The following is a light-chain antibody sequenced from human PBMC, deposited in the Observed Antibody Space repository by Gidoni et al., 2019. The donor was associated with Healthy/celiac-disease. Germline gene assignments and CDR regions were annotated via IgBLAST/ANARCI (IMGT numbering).Light chain of an antibody. CDR3: QQYDNLPPRIT. J-gene: IGKJ3*01. Sequence: DIQMTQSPSSLSASVGDRVTITCQASQDISNYLKWYQQNPGKAPKLLIYDASNLETGVPSRFSGSGSGTDFTFTISSLQPEDIATYYCQQYDNLPPRITFGPGTKVDIK. CDR1: QDISNY. CDR2: DAS. V-gene: IGKV1-33*01.